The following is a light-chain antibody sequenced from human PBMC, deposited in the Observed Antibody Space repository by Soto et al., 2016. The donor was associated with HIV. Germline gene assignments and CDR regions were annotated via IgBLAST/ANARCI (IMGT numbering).Light chain of an antibody. V-gene: IGLV3-1*01. J-gene: IGLJ2*01. CDR1: KLGDKY. CDR2: HDS. CDR3: QAWDSSTVV. Sequence: SYELTQPPSVSVSPGQTANITCSGDKLGDKYACWYQQKPGRSPVNVIYHDSKRPSGIPERFSGSNSGNRATLTISGTQAMDEADYFCQAWDSSTVVFGGGTKLTVL.